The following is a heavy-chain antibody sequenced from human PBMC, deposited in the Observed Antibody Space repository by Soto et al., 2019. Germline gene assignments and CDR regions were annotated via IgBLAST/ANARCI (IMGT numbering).Heavy chain of an antibody. D-gene: IGHD2-2*01. CDR1: GGTFSSYG. CDR2: IIPLSDTA. Sequence: QVQLVQSGAEVKRPGSSVKVSCRASGGTFSSYGVSWVRQAPGQGLEWMGGIIPLSDTAHYAQKFPGRVTITADRSPNPAFMEVTTLRSEDTAVYYCARGPTFDECSSDTGCRTYYFGMDVWGQGTTVTVSS. V-gene: IGHV1-69*01. CDR3: ARGPTFDECSSDTGCRTYYFGMDV. J-gene: IGHJ6*02.